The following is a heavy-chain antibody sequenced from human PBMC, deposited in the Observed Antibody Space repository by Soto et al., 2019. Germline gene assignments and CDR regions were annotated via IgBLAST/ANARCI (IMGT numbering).Heavy chain of an antibody. V-gene: IGHV3-74*01. CDR3: ARGKYYYMDV. CDR2: INSDGSST. J-gene: IGHJ6*03. Sequence: GGALRLSCAASGFSLRSYSMDLGRQAPGKGLVWVSRINSDGSSTSYADSVKGRFTISRDNAKNTLYLQMNSLRAEDTAVYYCARGKYYYMDVWGKGTTVTVSS. CDR1: GFSLRSYS.